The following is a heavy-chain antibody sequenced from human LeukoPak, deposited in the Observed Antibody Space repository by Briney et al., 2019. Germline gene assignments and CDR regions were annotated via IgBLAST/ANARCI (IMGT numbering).Heavy chain of an antibody. CDR3: ARDEYYYGSGSSPMNV. D-gene: IGHD3-10*01. Sequence: PSETLSLTCTVSGDSISSSNCYWGWIRQPPGKGLEWIGSIYFSGGTYYNASLKSRVTISVDTSKNQFSLKLSSVTAADTAVYYCARDEYYYGSGSSPMNVWGKGTTVTISS. CDR2: IYFSGGT. J-gene: IGHJ6*03. V-gene: IGHV4-39*02. CDR1: GDSISSSNCY.